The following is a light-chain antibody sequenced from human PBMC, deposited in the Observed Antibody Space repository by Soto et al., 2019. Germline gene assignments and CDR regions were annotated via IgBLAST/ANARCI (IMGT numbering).Light chain of an antibody. V-gene: IGKV3-15*01. CDR3: QQYNNWPPRT. J-gene: IGKJ2*01. Sequence: EIVMTQSPASLSVSPGETATLSCRASQSISNSLAWYQQKPGQAPSLLIYGASTRAASIPARFSGSGSGTDFTLTISSLQSEDSALYDCQQYNNWPPRTFGQGTKLEIK. CDR2: GAS. CDR1: QSISNS.